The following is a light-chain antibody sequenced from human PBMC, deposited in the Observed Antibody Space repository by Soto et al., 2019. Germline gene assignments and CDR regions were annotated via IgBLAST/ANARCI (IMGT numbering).Light chain of an antibody. V-gene: IGKV3-11*01. CDR2: DAS. CDR3: QQRNHWYT. Sequence: EIVLTQSPATLSLSPGDRATLSCRASQSVSTYLAWYQQKPGQAPRLLIYDASNRATGIPARFSGSGSGTDFTLTISSLAPEDFAVYYCQQRNHWYTFGRGTKLEIK. CDR1: QSVSTY. J-gene: IGKJ2*01.